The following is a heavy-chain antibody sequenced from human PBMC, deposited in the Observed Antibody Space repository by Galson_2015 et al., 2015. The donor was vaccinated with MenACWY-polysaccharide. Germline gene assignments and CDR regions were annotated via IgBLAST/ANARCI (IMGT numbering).Heavy chain of an antibody. CDR2: ISGDGGST. Sequence: SLRLSCAASGFTFDDYAMHWVRQAPGKGLEWVSLISGDGGSTYYADSVKGRFTISRDNSKNSLYLQMNSLRTEDTALYYCAKDIGQWLGFGDYYYGMDVWGQGTTVTVSS. CDR1: GFTFDDYA. CDR3: AKDIGQWLGFGDYYYGMDV. V-gene: IGHV3-43*02. J-gene: IGHJ6*02. D-gene: IGHD6-19*01.